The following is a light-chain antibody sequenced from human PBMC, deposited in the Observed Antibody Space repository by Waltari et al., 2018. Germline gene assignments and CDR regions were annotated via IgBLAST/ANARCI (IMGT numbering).Light chain of an antibody. Sequence: DIQMTQSPSSLSASVGDRVTITCRASQDISTSLAWSQQKPGKAPKLLLYAASRLESGVPSRFSGSGSGTDFTLTISSLQPEDFASYYCQQYYFTPRTFGGGTKVEIK. CDR1: QDISTS. CDR2: AAS. V-gene: IGKV1-NL1*01. CDR3: QQYYFTPRT. J-gene: IGKJ4*01.